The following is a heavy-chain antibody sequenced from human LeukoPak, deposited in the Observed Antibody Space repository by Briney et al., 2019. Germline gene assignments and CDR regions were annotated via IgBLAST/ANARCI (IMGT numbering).Heavy chain of an antibody. D-gene: IGHD4-17*01. Sequence: SVKVSCKASGFTFTSSAMQWVRQARGQRLEWIGWIVVGSGNTNYAQKFQERVTITRDMSTSTAYMELSSLRSEDTAVYYCAVSLFLAYGVYGPPGYYFDYWGQGTLVTVSS. V-gene: IGHV1-58*02. CDR2: IVVGSGNT. CDR1: GFTFTSSA. J-gene: IGHJ4*02. CDR3: AVSLFLAYGVYGPPGYYFDY.